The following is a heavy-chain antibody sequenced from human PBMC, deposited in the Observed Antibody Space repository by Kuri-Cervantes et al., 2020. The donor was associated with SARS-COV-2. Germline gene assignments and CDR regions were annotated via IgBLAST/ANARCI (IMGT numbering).Heavy chain of an antibody. CDR2: IYPGDADT. CDR1: GYTFTNYW. D-gene: IGHD6-19*01. V-gene: IGHV5-51*01. CDR3: AGSYGWYLLGY. Sequence: GESLKISCKGSGYTFTNYWLAWVRQMPGKGLEWMGIIYPGDADTKYSPSFQGQVTISADKSISTAYLQWSSLKASDTAMYYCAGSYGWYLLGYWGQGTLVTVSS. J-gene: IGHJ4*02.